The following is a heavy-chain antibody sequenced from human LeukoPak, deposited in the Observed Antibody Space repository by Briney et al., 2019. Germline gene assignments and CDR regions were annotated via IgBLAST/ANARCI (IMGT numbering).Heavy chain of an antibody. J-gene: IGHJ3*02. CDR1: GYKFTTYG. V-gene: IGHV1-8*02. D-gene: IGHD2-15*01. Sequence: ASVKVSCKASGYKFTTYGMNWVRQAPGQGLEWMGWMNPNSGNTGYAQKFQGRVTMTRDTSTSTVYMELSSLRSEDTAVYYCARDYCSGGSCYPGLLGGAFDIWGQGTMVTVSS. CDR3: ARDYCSGGSCYPGLLGGAFDI. CDR2: MNPNSGNT.